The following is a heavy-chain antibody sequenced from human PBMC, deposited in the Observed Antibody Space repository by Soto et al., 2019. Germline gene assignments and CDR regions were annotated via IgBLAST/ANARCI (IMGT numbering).Heavy chain of an antibody. V-gene: IGHV1-58*01. CDR2: IVVGSGNT. CDR1: GFTFTSSA. J-gene: IGHJ4*02. D-gene: IGHD6-19*01. Sequence: SVKVSCTASGFTFTSSAVQCVRQARGQRLEWIGWIVVGSGNTNYAQKFQERVTITRDMSTSTAYMELSSLRSENTAVYYCAANSVAGLDYWGQGTLVTVSS. CDR3: AANSVAGLDY.